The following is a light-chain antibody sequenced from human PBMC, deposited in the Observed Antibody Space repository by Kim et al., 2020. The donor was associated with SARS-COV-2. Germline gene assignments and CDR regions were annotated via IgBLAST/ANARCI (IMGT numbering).Light chain of an antibody. CDR3: QQSYDTPHT. Sequence: DIQMTQSPSSLSASVGDRVTITCRASQSISTYLNWYQQKPGKAPSLLMYAASRLQSGVPSRFSGSGSGTDFTLTISSLQPEDIATYFCQQSYDTPHTFGQGTKLEI. CDR1: QSISTY. V-gene: IGKV1-39*01. J-gene: IGKJ2*01. CDR2: AAS.